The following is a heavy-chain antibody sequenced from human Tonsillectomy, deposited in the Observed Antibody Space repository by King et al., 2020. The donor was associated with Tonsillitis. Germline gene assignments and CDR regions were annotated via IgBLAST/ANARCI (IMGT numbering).Heavy chain of an antibody. V-gene: IGHV3-33*08. J-gene: IGHJ6*03. D-gene: IGHD1-26*01. Sequence: VQLVESGGGVVQPGRSLRLSCAASGFTFSSYGMHWVRQAPGKGLEWVAVIWYNGSNKYYADSVKGRFTISRANSKNTLYLQMNSRRAEDTAVYYCARDGPNYYYMDVWGTGTTVTVSS. CDR2: IWYNGSNK. CDR3: ARDGPNYYYMDV. CDR1: GFTFSSYG.